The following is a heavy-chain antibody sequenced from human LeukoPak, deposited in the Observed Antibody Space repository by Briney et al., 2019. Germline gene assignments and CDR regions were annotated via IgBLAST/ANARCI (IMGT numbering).Heavy chain of an antibody. Sequence: GGSLRLSCAASGFTFSSYAMTWVRQAPGKGLEWVSYISSSGSTIYYADSVKGRFTISRDNAKNSLYLQMNSLRAEDTAVYYCAELGITMIGGVWGKGATVTISS. D-gene: IGHD3-10*02. CDR2: ISSSGSTI. CDR3: AELGITMIGGV. V-gene: IGHV3-48*03. J-gene: IGHJ6*04. CDR1: GFTFSSYA.